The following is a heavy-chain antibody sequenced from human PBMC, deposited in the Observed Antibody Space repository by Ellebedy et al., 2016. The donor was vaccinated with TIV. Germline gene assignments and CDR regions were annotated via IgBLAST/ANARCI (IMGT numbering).Heavy chain of an antibody. J-gene: IGHJ2*01. CDR1: GFTFANSG. V-gene: IGHV3-33*08. Sequence: GESLKISCETSGFTFANSGLSWVRQAPGKGLEWLTIIYFDGSIKYYADSVKGRFTISRDNSKNTLYLQMNSLRAEDTAMYYCTREFDLWGRGTLVTVSS. CDR2: IYFDGSIK. CDR3: TREFDL.